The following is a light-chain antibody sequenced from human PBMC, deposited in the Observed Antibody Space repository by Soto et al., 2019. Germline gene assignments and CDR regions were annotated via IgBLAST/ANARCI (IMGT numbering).Light chain of an antibody. J-gene: IGKJ1*01. Sequence: EIVMTQSPATLSVSPGERATLSCRASQSVSSNLAWYQQKPGQAPRLLIYGASTRATGIPARFSGSGSGTEFTLTISGLEPEDFAVYYCQQYGSSPSTFGQGTKVDIK. CDR2: GAS. V-gene: IGKV3-15*01. CDR1: QSVSSN. CDR3: QQYGSSPST.